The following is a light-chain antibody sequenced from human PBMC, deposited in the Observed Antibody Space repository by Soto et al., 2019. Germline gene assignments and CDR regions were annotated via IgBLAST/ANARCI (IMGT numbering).Light chain of an antibody. CDR1: QSVISDY. Sequence: EIVLTQSPGTLSLSPGEGATLSCGASQSVISDYLAWYQQKPGQPPRLLIFGASSRPTDIPDRFSGSGSGTDFTLTIARPEPEDLGVYYCQQYGTPPFTFGQGTKLEIK. CDR2: GAS. J-gene: IGKJ2*01. V-gene: IGKV3-20*01. CDR3: QQYGTPPFT.